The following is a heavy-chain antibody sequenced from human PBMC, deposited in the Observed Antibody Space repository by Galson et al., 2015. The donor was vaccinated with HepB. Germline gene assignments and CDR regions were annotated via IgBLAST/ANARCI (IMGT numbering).Heavy chain of an antibody. CDR3: ARAGYSSGWYYFDY. Sequence: SLRLSCAASGFTFSSYGMHWVRQAPGKGLEWVAVIWYDGSNKYYADSVKGRFTISGDNSKNTLYLQMNSLRAEDTAVYYCARAGYSSGWYYFDYWGQGTLVTVSS. V-gene: IGHV3-33*01. J-gene: IGHJ4*02. CDR2: IWYDGSNK. D-gene: IGHD6-19*01. CDR1: GFTFSSYG.